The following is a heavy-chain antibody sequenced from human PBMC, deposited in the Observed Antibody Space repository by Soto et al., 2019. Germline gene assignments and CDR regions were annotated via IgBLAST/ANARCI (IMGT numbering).Heavy chain of an antibody. V-gene: IGHV3-23*01. CDR2: ISGDGDTT. D-gene: IGHD6-13*01. J-gene: IGHJ4*02. CDR1: GFIFNXXX. Sequence: EVQLLQSGGELVQPGESLRLSCAASGFIFNXXXMTWVRQAPGXGXEWVSAISGDGDTTYYADSVKGRFTISRDNSKNTLFLQMNSLRDEDTALYYCASPKVTSSWSSDYWGQGTLVTVSS. CDR3: ASPKVTSSWSSDY.